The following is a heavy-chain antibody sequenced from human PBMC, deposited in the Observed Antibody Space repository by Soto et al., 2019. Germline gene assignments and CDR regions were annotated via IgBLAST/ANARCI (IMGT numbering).Heavy chain of an antibody. D-gene: IGHD2-15*01. CDR2: IWYDGSNK. V-gene: IGHV3-33*01. J-gene: IGHJ6*02. Sequence: GGSLRLSCAASGFTFSSYGMHWVRQAPGKGLEWVAVIWYDGSNKYYADSVKGRFTISRDNSKNTLYLQMNSLRAEDTAVYYCARDRGYCSGGSCSRTYYYYGMDVWGQGTTVTVSS. CDR3: ARDRGYCSGGSCSRTYYYYGMDV. CDR1: GFTFSSYG.